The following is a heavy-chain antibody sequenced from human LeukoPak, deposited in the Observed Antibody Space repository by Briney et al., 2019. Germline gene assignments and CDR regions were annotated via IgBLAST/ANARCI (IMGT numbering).Heavy chain of an antibody. Sequence: GGSLRLSCAASGFTFSSYGMHWVRQAPGKGLEWVAVISYDGSNKYYADSVKGRFTISRDNSKNTLYLQMNSLRAEDTAVYYCAKSRARGYSYGYYFDYWGQGTLVTVSS. CDR1: GFTFSSYG. J-gene: IGHJ4*02. D-gene: IGHD5-18*01. CDR2: ISYDGSNK. V-gene: IGHV3-30*18. CDR3: AKSRARGYSYGYYFDY.